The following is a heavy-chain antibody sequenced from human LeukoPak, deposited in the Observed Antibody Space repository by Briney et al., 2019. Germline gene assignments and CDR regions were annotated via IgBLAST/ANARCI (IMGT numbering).Heavy chain of an antibody. CDR1: GYTFTGYY. CDR3: ARDRASAGTGGAY. CDR2: ISSYNGNT. V-gene: IGHV1-18*04. D-gene: IGHD6-13*01. J-gene: IGHJ4*02. Sequence: ASVKVSCKAFGYTFTGYYMHWVRQAPGQGLEWMGWISSYNGNTNYLEKFQGRLTMTTDTSTSTTYMELRSLTSDDTAVYYCARDRASAGTGGAYWGQGSLVTVSS.